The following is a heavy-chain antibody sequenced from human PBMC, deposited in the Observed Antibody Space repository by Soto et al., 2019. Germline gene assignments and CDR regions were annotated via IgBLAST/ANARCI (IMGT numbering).Heavy chain of an antibody. Sequence: GGSLRLSCAASGFTFSSYAMSWVRQAPGKGLEWVSAISGSGGSTYYADSVKGRFTISRDNSKNTLYLQMNSLRAEDTAVYYCAKVRGQQWLVSGAVDYWGQGTLVTVSS. CDR3: AKVRGQQWLVSGAVDY. CDR2: ISGSGGST. V-gene: IGHV3-23*01. J-gene: IGHJ4*02. CDR1: GFTFSSYA. D-gene: IGHD6-19*01.